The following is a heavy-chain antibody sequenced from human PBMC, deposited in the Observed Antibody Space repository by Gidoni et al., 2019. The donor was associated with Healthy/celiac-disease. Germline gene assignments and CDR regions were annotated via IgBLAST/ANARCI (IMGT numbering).Heavy chain of an antibody. V-gene: IGHV3-33*01. CDR2: IWYDGSNK. CDR3: ARDPDSSGYYYVGDAFDI. Sequence: QVQLVESGGGVVQPGRSLRLSCAASGFTFSHYGMHWVRQAPGKGLEWVAVIWYDGSNKYYADSVKGRFTISRENSKNTLYLQMNSLRAEDTAVYYCARDPDSSGYYYVGDAFDIWGPGTMVTVSS. D-gene: IGHD3-22*01. CDR1: GFTFSHYG. J-gene: IGHJ3*02.